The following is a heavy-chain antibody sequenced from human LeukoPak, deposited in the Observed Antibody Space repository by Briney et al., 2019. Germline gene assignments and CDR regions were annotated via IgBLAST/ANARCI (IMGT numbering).Heavy chain of an antibody. CDR1: GLTFSSYA. CDR2: ISGSGGST. Sequence: GGSLRLSCAASGLTFSSYAMSWVRQAPGKGLEWVSAISGSGGSTYYADSVKGRFTISRDNSKNTLYLQMNSLRAEDTAVYYCAKDPRSIAALGEDYWGQGTLVTVSS. V-gene: IGHV3-23*01. CDR3: AKDPRSIAALGEDY. D-gene: IGHD6-6*01. J-gene: IGHJ4*02.